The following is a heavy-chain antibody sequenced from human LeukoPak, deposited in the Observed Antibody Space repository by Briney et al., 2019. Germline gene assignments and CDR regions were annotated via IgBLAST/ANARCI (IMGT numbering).Heavy chain of an antibody. Sequence: GGSLRLSCAASGFTFSNYAMGWVRQAPGKGLEWVATVGDGGGTYYADSVKGRFTISRDNSKNTVSLQMNSLRAEDTAVYYCAKDRLVSFGDGYNYNYYGMDVWGQGTTVTVSS. V-gene: IGHV3-23*01. CDR2: VGDGGGT. CDR3: AKDRLVSFGDGYNYNYYGMDV. CDR1: GFTFSNYA. J-gene: IGHJ6*02. D-gene: IGHD5-24*01.